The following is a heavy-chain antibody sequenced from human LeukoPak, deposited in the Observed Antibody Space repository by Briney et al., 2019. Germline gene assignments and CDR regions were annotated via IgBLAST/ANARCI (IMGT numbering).Heavy chain of an antibody. V-gene: IGHV3-23*01. D-gene: IGHD1-26*01. Sequence: SGGSLRLSCAASGFTFSSYAMSWVRQAPGKGLEWVSAISGSGGSTYYADSVKGRFTISRDNSKNTLYLQMNSLRAEDTAVYYCAKVSKDGSYGYFQHWGQGTLVTVSS. CDR2: ISGSGGST. CDR1: GFTFSSYA. J-gene: IGHJ1*01. CDR3: AKVSKDGSYGYFQH.